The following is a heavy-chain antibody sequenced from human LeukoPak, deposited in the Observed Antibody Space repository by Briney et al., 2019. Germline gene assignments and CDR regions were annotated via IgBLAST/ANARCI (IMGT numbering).Heavy chain of an antibody. Sequence: GGSLRLSCAASGFTFSSYGMPWVRQAPGKGLEWVAVISYDGSNKYYADSVKGRFTISRDNSKNTLYLQMNSLRAEDTAVYYCARDPMVRGDNSHIDYWGQGTLVTVSS. CDR3: ARDPMVRGDNSHIDY. J-gene: IGHJ4*02. D-gene: IGHD3-10*01. V-gene: IGHV3-30*03. CDR2: ISYDGSNK. CDR1: GFTFSSYG.